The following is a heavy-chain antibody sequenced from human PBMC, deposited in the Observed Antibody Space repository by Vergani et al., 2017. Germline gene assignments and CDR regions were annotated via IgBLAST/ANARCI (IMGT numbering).Heavy chain of an antibody. CDR1: GFTFSNAW. Sequence: EVQLVESGGGSVKPGGSLRLSCAASGFTFSNAWMSWVRQAPGKGLEWVSSISSSSSYIYYADSVKGRFTISRDNAKNSMYLQINSLRAEDTAVYYCAREAGGCSGGSCPFDYWGQGTLVTVSS. J-gene: IGHJ4*02. CDR3: AREAGGCSGGSCPFDY. V-gene: IGHV3-21*01. CDR2: ISSSSSYI. D-gene: IGHD2-15*01.